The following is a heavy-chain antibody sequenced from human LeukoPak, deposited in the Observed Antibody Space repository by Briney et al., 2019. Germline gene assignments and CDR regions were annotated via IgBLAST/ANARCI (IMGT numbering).Heavy chain of an antibody. CDR3: ARDKGGGVDTALVY. Sequence: SQTLSLTCAISGDSVSSNSATWNWIRQSTSRGLEWLGRTYYRSKWYNNYAVSVKSRITIIPDTSNNQFSPQLNSVTPEDTAVYYCARDKGGGVDTALVYWGQGTLVTVSS. CDR2: TYYRSKWYN. D-gene: IGHD5-18*01. CDR1: GDSVSSNSAT. V-gene: IGHV6-1*01. J-gene: IGHJ4*02.